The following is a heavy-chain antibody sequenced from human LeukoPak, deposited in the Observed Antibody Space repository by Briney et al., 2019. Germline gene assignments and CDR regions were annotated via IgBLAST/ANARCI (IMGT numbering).Heavy chain of an antibody. J-gene: IGHJ4*02. CDR1: GGSISSGGYY. D-gene: IGHD3-16*01. V-gene: IGHV4-30-2*01. CDR3: ARDMGITEYATEIS. CDR2: IYHSGST. Sequence: SQTLSLTCTVSGGSISSGGYYWSWIRQPPGKGLEWIGYIYHSGSTYYIPSLKSRVTISVDRSKNQFSLKLSSVTAADTAVYYCARDMGITEYATEISWGQGTLVSVSS.